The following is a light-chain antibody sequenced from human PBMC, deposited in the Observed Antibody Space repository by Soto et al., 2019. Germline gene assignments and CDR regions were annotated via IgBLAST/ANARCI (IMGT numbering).Light chain of an antibody. J-gene: IGKJ1*01. V-gene: IGKV3-11*01. CDR2: GVS. CDR3: QQRTNSPPWT. Sequence: EIVLTQSPATLSLSPGEGASLSCRASQNISTYLAWYQQRPGQVPRLLIYGVSKRAPAIPPRFSGSGYGTDFTLSVSGLETEDFATYYCQQRTNSPPWTFGQGTRVELK. CDR1: QNISTY.